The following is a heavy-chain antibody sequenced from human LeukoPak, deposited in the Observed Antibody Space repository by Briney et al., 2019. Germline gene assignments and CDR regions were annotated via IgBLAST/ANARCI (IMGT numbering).Heavy chain of an antibody. CDR1: GFTFSSYA. D-gene: IGHD4-17*01. CDR2: ISGSGGST. Sequence: GGSLRLSCAASGFTFSSYAMSWVRQAPGKGLEWVSAISGSGGSTYYADSVKGRFTISRDNPKNSLYLQMNSLRAEDTAVYYCARSPGDYYYYYYGMDVWGKGTTVTVSS. V-gene: IGHV3-23*01. J-gene: IGHJ6*04. CDR3: ARSPGDYYYYYYGMDV.